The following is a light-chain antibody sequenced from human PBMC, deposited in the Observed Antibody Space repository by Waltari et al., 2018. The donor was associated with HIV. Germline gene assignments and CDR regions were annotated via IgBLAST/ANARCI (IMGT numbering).Light chain of an antibody. V-gene: IGKV1-33*01. J-gene: IGKJ4*01. Sequence: DVQMTQSPSSLSASVGDRVTITCQASQDISNYLNWYQQKPGKAPKLLIYDASNWETGVPSRFSGSGSGTDFTFTISSLQPEDSATYYCQQYDNLPPLTFGGGTKVEI. CDR1: QDISNY. CDR2: DAS. CDR3: QQYDNLPPLT.